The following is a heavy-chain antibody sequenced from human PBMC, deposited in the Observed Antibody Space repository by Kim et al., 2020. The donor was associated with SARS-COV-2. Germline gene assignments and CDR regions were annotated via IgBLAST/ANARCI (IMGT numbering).Heavy chain of an antibody. V-gene: IGHV3-53*01. J-gene: IGHJ4*02. D-gene: IGHD3-22*01. CDR2: IYSGGST. CDR3: AREYYDSSGYQD. Sequence: GGSLRLSCAASGFTVSSNYMSWVRQAPGKGLEWVSVIYSGGSTYYADSVKGRFTISRDNSKNTLYLQMNSLRAEDTAVYYCAREYYDSSGYQDWGQGTLVTVSS. CDR1: GFTVSSNY.